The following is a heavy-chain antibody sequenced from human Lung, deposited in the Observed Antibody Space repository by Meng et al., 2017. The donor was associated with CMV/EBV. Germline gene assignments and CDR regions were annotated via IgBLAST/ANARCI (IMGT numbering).Heavy chain of an antibody. J-gene: IGHJ4*02. D-gene: IGHD1-26*01. CDR2: IDDSGST. Sequence: QGRLQESGPGRVKPSGTLSLTCGVSGVSISSNIRWTWVRQPPGKGLEWIGDIDDSGSTNYNPSLNSRISISLDKSKNHFSLKVNSVTAADTAVYYCARGKQDAWELLAYWGQGALVTASS. V-gene: IGHV4-4*02. CDR1: GVSISSNIR. CDR3: ARGKQDAWELLAY.